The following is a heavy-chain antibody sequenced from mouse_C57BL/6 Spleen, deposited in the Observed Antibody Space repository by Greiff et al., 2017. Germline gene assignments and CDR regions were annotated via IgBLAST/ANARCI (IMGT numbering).Heavy chain of an antibody. CDR1: GYSITSGYY. V-gene: IGHV3-6*01. J-gene: IGHJ3*01. Sequence: EVQLQESGPGLVKPSQSLSLTCSVTGYSITSGYYWNWIRQFPGNKLEWMGYISYDGSNNYNPSLKNRISITRDTSKNQFFLKLNSVTTEDTATYYCARELYYGNYETYWGQGTLVTVSA. CDR2: ISYDGSN. CDR3: ARELYYGNYETY. D-gene: IGHD2-1*01.